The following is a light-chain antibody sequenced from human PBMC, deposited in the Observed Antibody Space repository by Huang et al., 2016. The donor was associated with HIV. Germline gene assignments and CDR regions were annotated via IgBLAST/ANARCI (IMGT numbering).Light chain of an antibody. CDR1: QSVSSD. V-gene: IGKV3-11*01. CDR3: QQRRNWQFT. CDR2: YAS. Sequence: EIVLTQSPATLSLSPGERATLSCRASQSVSSDLAWYQQKPGQAPRLLIHYASNRATGIPARFSGSGSGTDFTLTISSLEPEDFAVYYCQQRRNWQFTFGPGTKVDIK. J-gene: IGKJ3*01.